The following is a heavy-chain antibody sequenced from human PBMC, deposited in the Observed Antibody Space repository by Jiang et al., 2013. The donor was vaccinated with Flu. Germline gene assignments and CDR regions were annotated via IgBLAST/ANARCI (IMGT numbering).Heavy chain of an antibody. D-gene: IGHD3-16*01. CDR1: GGSVSSGSYY. CDR2: IYYSGST. CDR3: GTARDITGYYGMDV. V-gene: IGHV4-61*01. Sequence: PGLVKPSETLSLTCTVSGGSVSSGSYYWSWIRQPPGKGLEWIGYIYYSGSTNYNPSLKSRVTISVDTSKNQFSLKLSSVTAADTAVYYCGTARDITGYYGMDVWGQGTTVTVSS. J-gene: IGHJ6*02.